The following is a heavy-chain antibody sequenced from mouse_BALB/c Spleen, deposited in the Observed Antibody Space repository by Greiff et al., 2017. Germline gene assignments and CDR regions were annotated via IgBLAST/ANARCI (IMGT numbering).Heavy chain of an antibody. D-gene: IGHD2-4*01. CDR3: ARSGSTMITTEGCAY. CDR2: IDPSDSYT. CDR1: GYTFTSYW. V-gene: IGHV1-69*02. J-gene: IGHJ3*01. Sequence: QVQLQQPGAELVKPGASVKLSCKASGYTFTSYWMHWVQQRPGQGLEWIGEIDPSDSYTNYNQKFKGKATLTVDKSSSTAYMQLSSLTSEDSAVYYCARSGSTMITTEGCAYWGQGTLVTVSA.